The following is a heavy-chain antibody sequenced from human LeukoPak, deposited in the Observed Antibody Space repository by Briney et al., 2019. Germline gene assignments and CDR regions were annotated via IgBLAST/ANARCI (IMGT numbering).Heavy chain of an antibody. CDR1: GFTFSSYG. CDR3: AKDFISNAELPHEYYFDY. J-gene: IGHJ4*02. V-gene: IGHV3-30*18. CDR2: ISYDGSNK. Sequence: LTGGSLRLSCAASGFTFSSYGMHWVRQAPGKGLEWVAVISYDGSNKYYADSVKGRFTISRDNSKNTLYLQMNSLRAEDTAVYYCAKDFISNAELPHEYYFDYWGQGTLVTVSS. D-gene: IGHD1-26*01.